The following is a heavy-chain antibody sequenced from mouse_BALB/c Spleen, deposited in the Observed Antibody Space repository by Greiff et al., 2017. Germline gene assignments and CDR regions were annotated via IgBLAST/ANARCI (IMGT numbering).Heavy chain of an antibody. Sequence: VKLQESGAELARPGASVKLSCKASGYTFTSYWMQWVKQRPGQGLEWIGAIYPGDGDTRYTQKFKGKATLTADKSSSTAYMQLSSLASEDSAVYYCARLRFHFDYWGQGTTLTVSS. CDR2: IYPGDGDT. D-gene: IGHD1-1*01. CDR3: ARLRFHFDY. J-gene: IGHJ2*01. V-gene: IGHV1-87*01. CDR1: GYTFTSYW.